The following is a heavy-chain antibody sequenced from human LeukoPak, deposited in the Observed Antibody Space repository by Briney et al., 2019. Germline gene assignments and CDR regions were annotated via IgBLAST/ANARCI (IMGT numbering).Heavy chain of an antibody. Sequence: SETLSLTCTVSGGSLSSYYWSWIRQPPGKGLEWIGNIYYSGSTNYNPSLKSRVTISVDPSKNQFSLTLSSVTAADTAVYYCTRGSIAYYYMDVWGKGTTVTISS. CDR1: GGSLSSYY. D-gene: IGHD3-22*01. CDR2: IYYSGST. CDR3: TRGSIAYYYMDV. J-gene: IGHJ6*03. V-gene: IGHV4-59*01.